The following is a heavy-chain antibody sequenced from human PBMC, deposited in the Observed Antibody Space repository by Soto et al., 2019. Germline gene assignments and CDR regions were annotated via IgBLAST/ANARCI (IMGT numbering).Heavy chain of an antibody. D-gene: IGHD2-15*01. CDR3: ASALSVVAATRRFDY. J-gene: IGHJ4*02. Sequence: GGSLRLSCAASGFTFSSYSMNWVRQAPGKGLEWVSYISSSSSTIYYADSVKGRFTISRDNAKNSLYLQMNSLRAEDTAVYYCASALSVVAATRRFDYWGQGTLVTVSS. CDR2: ISSSSSTI. CDR1: GFTFSSYS. V-gene: IGHV3-48*01.